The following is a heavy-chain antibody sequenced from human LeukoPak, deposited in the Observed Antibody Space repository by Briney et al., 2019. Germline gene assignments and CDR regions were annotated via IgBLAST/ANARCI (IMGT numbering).Heavy chain of an antibody. J-gene: IGHJ4*02. CDR2: IGSDGSEK. V-gene: IGHV3-30*02. D-gene: IGHD2-2*01. CDR1: GLTFNSFG. CDR3: AKGRPAGVSDTPDFDH. Sequence: PRGCLRLSCAASGLTFNSFGMHWVRQAPGKGLEWVAFIGSDGSEKFYGDSLKGRVTISRDNSKKILYLQMNSARLEDTAVYYCAKGRPAGVSDTPDFDHWGQGTLVIVSS.